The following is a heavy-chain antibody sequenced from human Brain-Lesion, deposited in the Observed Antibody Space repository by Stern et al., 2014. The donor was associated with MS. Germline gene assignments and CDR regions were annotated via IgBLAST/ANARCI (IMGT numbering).Heavy chain of an antibody. CDR1: GFTFGSCA. D-gene: IGHD2/OR15-2a*01. Sequence: VQLVESGGGVVQPGRPLRLSCVASGFTFGSCAMHWVRQAPGKGLEWVAGVSYDGRNKYYADSVKGRFTISRDNSQNTLYMQMSSLRPEDTAVYYCAKDRQYLTYFFDHWGQGSLVTVSS. CDR3: AKDRQYLTYFFDH. CDR2: VSYDGRNK. J-gene: IGHJ5*02. V-gene: IGHV3-30*18.